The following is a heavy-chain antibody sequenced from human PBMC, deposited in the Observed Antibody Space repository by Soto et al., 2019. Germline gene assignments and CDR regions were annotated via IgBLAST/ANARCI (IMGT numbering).Heavy chain of an antibody. CDR1: GGPLSSFA. D-gene: IGHD2-8*01. CDR3: ANGLYNYFYYGMDV. CDR2: FIPVVAMA. Sequence: QVQLVQSGSEVRKPGSSVKVSCKTSGGPLSSFAISWVRQAPGQGLEWVGTFIPVVAMAKYGQNFQGRATITADQATSTMFMDLSSLRFEDTAIYYCANGLYNYFYYGMDVWGQGTTVTVSS. V-gene: IGHV1-69*04. J-gene: IGHJ6*02.